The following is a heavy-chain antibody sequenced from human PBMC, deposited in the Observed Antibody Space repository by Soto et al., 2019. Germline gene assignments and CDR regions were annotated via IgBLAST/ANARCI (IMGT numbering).Heavy chain of an antibody. CDR1: GFTFSSYG. D-gene: IGHD3-10*01. Sequence: GGSLRLSCAASGFTFSSYGMHWVRQAPGKGLEWVAVISYDGSNKYYADSVKGRFTISRDNSKNTLYLQMNSLRAEDTAVYYCAKDRGQYFDYWGQGTLVTVSS. V-gene: IGHV3-30*18. J-gene: IGHJ4*02. CDR2: ISYDGSNK. CDR3: AKDRGQYFDY.